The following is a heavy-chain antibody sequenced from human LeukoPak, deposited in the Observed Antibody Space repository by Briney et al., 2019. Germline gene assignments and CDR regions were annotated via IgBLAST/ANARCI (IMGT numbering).Heavy chain of an antibody. J-gene: IGHJ4*02. CDR2: ISAYNGNT. D-gene: IGHD2-15*01. Sequence: ASVKVSCKASGYTFTSYDINWVRQATGQGLEWMGWISAYNGNTNYAQKLQGRVTMTTDTSTSTAYMELRSLRSDDTAVYYCARRYCSGGSCFLDYWGQGTLVTVSS. V-gene: IGHV1-18*01. CDR3: ARRYCSGGSCFLDY. CDR1: GYTFTSYD.